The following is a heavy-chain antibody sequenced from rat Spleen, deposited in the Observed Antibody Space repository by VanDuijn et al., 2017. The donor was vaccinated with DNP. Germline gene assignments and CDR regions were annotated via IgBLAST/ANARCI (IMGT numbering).Heavy chain of an antibody. D-gene: IGHD4-3*01. Sequence: EVQLVESGGGLVQPGRSLKLSCAASGFTFSDYNMAWVRQAPKKGLEWVATIIYDGSRTYYRDSVKGRFTISRDNAKSTLYLQMDSLRYEDTATYYCATRRGTGYFDYWGQGVMVTVSS. J-gene: IGHJ2*01. CDR1: GFTFSDYN. V-gene: IGHV5S10*01. CDR3: ATRRGTGYFDY. CDR2: IIYDGSRT.